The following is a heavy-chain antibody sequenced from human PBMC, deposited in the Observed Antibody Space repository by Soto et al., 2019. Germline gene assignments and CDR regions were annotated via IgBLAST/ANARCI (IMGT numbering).Heavy chain of an antibody. V-gene: IGHV3-11*01. CDR3: ARSYYYGSGSYWQLAFDI. J-gene: IGHJ3*02. Sequence: GGSLRLSCAASGFTFSDYYMSWIRQAPGKGLEWVSYISSSGSTIYYADSVKGRFTISRDNAKNSLYLQMNSLRAEDTAVYYCARSYYYGSGSYWQLAFDIWGQGTMVTVSS. CDR2: ISSSGSTI. CDR1: GFTFSDYY. D-gene: IGHD3-10*01.